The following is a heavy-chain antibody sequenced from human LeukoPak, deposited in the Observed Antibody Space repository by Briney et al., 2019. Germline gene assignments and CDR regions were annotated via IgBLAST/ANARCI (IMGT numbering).Heavy chain of an antibody. CDR3: ARGEEKATITALDS. CDR2: ISSSSSYI. CDR1: GFTFSNYD. Sequence: PGGSLRLSCAASGFTFSNYDMHWVRQAPGKGLEWVSAISSSSSYIYYADSIKGRFTISRDNAENSLDLQMNSLRAVDTAVYFCARGEEKATITALDSWGQGTLVTVSS. V-gene: IGHV3-21*01. D-gene: IGHD5-24*01. J-gene: IGHJ4*02.